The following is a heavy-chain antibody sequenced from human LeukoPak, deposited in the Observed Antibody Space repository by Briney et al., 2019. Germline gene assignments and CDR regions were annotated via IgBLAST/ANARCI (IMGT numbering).Heavy chain of an antibody. V-gene: IGHV1-8*01. CDR2: MNPNSVDT. J-gene: IGHJ4*02. CDR3: ASGNGGLFDY. CDR1: GYTFTSYD. Sequence: ASVKVSCKASGYTFTSYDINWVRQATGQGLEWMGWMNPNSVDTGYAQKFQGRVTMTRTTSISTAYMELSSLRSEDTAVYYCASGNGGLFDYWGQGTLVTVSS. D-gene: IGHD2-15*01.